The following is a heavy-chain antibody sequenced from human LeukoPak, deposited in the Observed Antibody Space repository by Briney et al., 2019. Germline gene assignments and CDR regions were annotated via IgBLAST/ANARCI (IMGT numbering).Heavy chain of an antibody. V-gene: IGHV3-23*01. D-gene: IGHD3-9*01. Sequence: PGGSLRLTCAASGFTISSCALCWVRKAPGKGMELVSTISTIGGSTYYADSVKGRGTISRDTSKNTQYLQMDSLRSEETTGYYCATVLCRFPTGYYIAFDIWGQGTMVTVSS. CDR1: GFTISSCA. J-gene: IGHJ3*02. CDR3: ATVLCRFPTGYYIAFDI. CDR2: ISTIGGST.